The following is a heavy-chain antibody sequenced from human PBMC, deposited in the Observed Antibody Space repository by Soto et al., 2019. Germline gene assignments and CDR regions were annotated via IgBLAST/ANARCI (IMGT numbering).Heavy chain of an antibody. D-gene: IGHD6-6*01. V-gene: IGHV4-59*01. CDR3: ARVNSSSSPRFDD. CDR1: GGSISSYY. Sequence: SETLSLTCTVSGGSISSYYWSWIRQPPGKGLEWIGYIYYSGSTNYNPSLKSRVTISVDTSKNQFSLKLSSVTAADTAVYYWARVNSSSSPRFDDWGQGTLVTVS. J-gene: IGHJ4*02. CDR2: IYYSGST.